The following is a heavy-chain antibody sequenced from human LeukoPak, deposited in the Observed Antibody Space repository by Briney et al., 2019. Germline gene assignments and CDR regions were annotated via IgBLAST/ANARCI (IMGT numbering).Heavy chain of an antibody. CDR3: ASALGNYYYYYMDV. V-gene: IGHV4-39*01. CDR2: IYYSGST. Sequence: PSETLSLTCTVSGGSISSSSYYWGWIRQPPGKGLEWIGSIYYSGSTYYNPSLKSRVTISVDTSKNQFSLKLSSVTAADTAVYYCASALGNYYYYYMDVWGKGTTVTISS. J-gene: IGHJ6*03. CDR1: GGSISSSSYY.